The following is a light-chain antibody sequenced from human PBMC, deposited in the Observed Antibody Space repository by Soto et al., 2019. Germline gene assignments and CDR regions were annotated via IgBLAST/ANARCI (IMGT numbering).Light chain of an antibody. CDR3: QQYGDSPPYS. CDR1: QSVTSNS. V-gene: IGKV3-20*01. Sequence: EIVLTQSPGTLSLSPGERAALSCRASQSVTSNSVAWYQQRPGQAPRLLIYGASSRAAGIPDRFSGSGSGTDFTLTISRLEPDDFAVYFCQQYGDSPPYSFGRGTKLEIK. J-gene: IGKJ2*03. CDR2: GAS.